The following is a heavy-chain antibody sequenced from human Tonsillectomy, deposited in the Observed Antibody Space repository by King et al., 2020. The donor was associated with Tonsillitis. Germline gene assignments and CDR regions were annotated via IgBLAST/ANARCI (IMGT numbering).Heavy chain of an antibody. CDR1: GYTFTSYD. CDR2: MNPNSGNT. V-gene: IGHV1-8*01. J-gene: IGHJ1*01. CDR3: ARNTANTGYVQH. D-gene: IGHD6-25*01. Sequence: QLVQSGAEVKKPGASVKVSCKASGYTFTSYDINWVRQATGQGLEWMGWMNPNSGNTGYAQKFQGRVTMTRDTSINTAYMELSSLRSEDTAVYYCARNTANTGYVQHWGQGTLVIVSS.